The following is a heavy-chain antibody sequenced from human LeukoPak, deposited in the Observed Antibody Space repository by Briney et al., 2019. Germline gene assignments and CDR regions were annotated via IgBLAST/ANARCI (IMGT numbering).Heavy chain of an antibody. Sequence: PSETLSLTCTVSGGSISSYYWSWIRQPAGKGLEWIGRIYTSGSTNYNPSLKSRVTMSVDTSKNQFSLKLSSVTAADTAAYYCARGVSQNYYDSRALFDPWGQGTLVTVSS. CDR1: GGSISSYY. D-gene: IGHD3-22*01. CDR3: ARGVSQNYYDSRALFDP. V-gene: IGHV4-4*07. J-gene: IGHJ5*02. CDR2: IYTSGST.